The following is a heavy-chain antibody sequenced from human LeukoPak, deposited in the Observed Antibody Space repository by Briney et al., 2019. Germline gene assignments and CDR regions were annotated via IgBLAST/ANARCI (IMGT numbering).Heavy chain of an antibody. J-gene: IGHJ4*02. V-gene: IGHV1-69*13. Sequence: SVKVSCKASGGTFSSYAISWVRQAPGQGLEWMGGIIPFFGTANYAQKFQGRVTITADESTSTAYMELSSLRSEDTAVYYCARLEITTVTTSDYWGQGTLVTVSS. CDR3: ARLEITTVTTSDY. CDR1: GGTFSSYA. CDR2: IIPFFGTA. D-gene: IGHD4-17*01.